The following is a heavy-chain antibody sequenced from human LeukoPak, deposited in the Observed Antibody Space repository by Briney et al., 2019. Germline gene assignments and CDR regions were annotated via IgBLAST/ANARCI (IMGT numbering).Heavy chain of an antibody. D-gene: IGHD2-21*02. J-gene: IGHJ3*02. V-gene: IGHV4-31*11. CDR3: ARDVVVTSSPDAFDI. CDR2: ISNSGTT. CDR1: GDSVNSGGYY. Sequence: SETLSLACAVSGDSVNSGGYYWTWIRHYPGKGLEWIGDISNSGTTSYNPSLMSRVSISVDTSYNHFSLTLTSVTAADTAVYYCARDVVVTSSPDAFDIWGQGTMVVVSS.